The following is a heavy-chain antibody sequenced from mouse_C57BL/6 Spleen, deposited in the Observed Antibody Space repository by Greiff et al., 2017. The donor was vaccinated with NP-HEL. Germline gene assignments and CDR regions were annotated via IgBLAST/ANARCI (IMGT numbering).Heavy chain of an antibody. CDR1: GFTFSSYG. CDR3: ARQRDYVRYFEV. Sequence: EVQGVESGGDLVKPGGSLKLSCAASGFTFSSYGMSWVRQTPDKRLEWVATISSGGSYTYYPDSVKGRFTISRDNAKNTRYLQMSSLKSEDTAMYYCARQRDYVRYFEVWGTGTTVTVSS. D-gene: IGHD1-1*02. V-gene: IGHV5-6*01. J-gene: IGHJ1*03. CDR2: ISSGGSYT.